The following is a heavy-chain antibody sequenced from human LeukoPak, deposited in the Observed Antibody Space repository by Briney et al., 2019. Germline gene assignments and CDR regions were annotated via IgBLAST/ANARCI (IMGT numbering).Heavy chain of an antibody. D-gene: IGHD3-10*01. V-gene: IGHV1-2*02. CDR1: GYTFTGYY. CDR2: INPNSGGT. J-gene: IGHJ3*02. Sequence: ASVKVSCKASGYTFTGYYMHWVRQAPGQGLEWMGWINPNSGGTNYAQKFQGRVTMTTDTSTSTAYMELRSLRSDDTAVYYCARGGTGITMVRGVLWAFDIWGQGTMVTVSS. CDR3: ARGGTGITMVRGVLWAFDI.